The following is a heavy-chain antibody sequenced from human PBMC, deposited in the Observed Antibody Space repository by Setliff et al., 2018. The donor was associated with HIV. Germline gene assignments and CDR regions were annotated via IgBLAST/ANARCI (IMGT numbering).Heavy chain of an antibody. Sequence: ASETLSLTCTVSGGSISSGSYYWSWIRQPAGKGLEWIGRIHTSGNTNYNPSLKSRVTISRDMSKNQFSLKLGSVTAADTAVYYCARQGGYNSPLMVWGQGKLVTVSS. J-gene: IGHJ4*02. D-gene: IGHD3-10*01. V-gene: IGHV4-61*02. CDR1: GGSISSGSYY. CDR3: ARQGGYNSPLMV. CDR2: IHTSGNT.